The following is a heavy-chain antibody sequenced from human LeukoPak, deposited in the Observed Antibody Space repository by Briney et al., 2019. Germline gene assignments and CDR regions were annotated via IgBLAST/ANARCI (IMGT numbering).Heavy chain of an antibody. CDR3: ARESWSDSVAFDI. CDR2: ISYGGIDK. V-gene: IGHV3-30*04. J-gene: IGHJ3*02. CDR1: GFNFSSYA. D-gene: IGHD3-3*01. Sequence: PGGSLRLSCAASGFNFSSYAMHWVRQAPSEGLEWVGLISYGGIDKSYADSVKGRFTISRDSSKRTLYLQMNSLRAEDTAMYYCARESWSDSVAFDIWGLGTMVIVSS.